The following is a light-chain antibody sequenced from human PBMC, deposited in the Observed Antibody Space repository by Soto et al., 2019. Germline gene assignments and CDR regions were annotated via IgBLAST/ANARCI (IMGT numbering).Light chain of an antibody. Sequence: SYVLTQPPSVSVAPGQTASITCGGNNIGDKSVHWYQQKPGQAPVLVVHDDSDRPSGIPERFSGSNSGNTATLTISRVEGGDEADYYCQVRDSSSDHVVFGGGTQLTV. V-gene: IGLV3-21*02. CDR2: DDS. CDR3: QVRDSSSDHVV. CDR1: NIGDKS. J-gene: IGLJ2*01.